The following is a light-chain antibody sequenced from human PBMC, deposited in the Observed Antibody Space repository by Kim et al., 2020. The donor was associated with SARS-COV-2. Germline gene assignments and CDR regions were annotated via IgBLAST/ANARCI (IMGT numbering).Light chain of an antibody. CDR2: DTD. Sequence: QAVVTQEPSLTVSPGGTVTLTCASSTGTVTSSHWPYWYQQKPGQVPRSLIFDTDNRLSWTPARFSGSLLGGKAALTLSGAQPEDEADYYCSLNYVGSRMFGGGTQLTVL. J-gene: IGLJ3*02. CDR3: SLNYVGSRM. CDR1: TGTVTSSHW. V-gene: IGLV7-46*01.